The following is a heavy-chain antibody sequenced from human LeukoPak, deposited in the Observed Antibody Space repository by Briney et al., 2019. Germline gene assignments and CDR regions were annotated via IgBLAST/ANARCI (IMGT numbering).Heavy chain of an antibody. J-gene: IGHJ4*02. CDR2: INWNGGST. CDR3: ARARGSYYYDDTIDY. Sequence: GGSLGLSCAASGFTFDGYGMSWVRQAPGKGLEWVSGINWNGGSTGYADSVKGRFTISRDNAKNSLYLQMNSLRAEDTALYYCARARGSYYYDDTIDYWGQGTLVTVSS. D-gene: IGHD3-22*01. V-gene: IGHV3-20*04. CDR1: GFTFDGYG.